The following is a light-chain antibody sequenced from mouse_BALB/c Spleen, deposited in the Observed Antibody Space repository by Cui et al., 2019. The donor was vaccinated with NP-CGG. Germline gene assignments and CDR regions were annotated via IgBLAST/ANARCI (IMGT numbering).Light chain of an antibody. Sequence: QAVVTQERGLTTWYGETGTLAFRSSIGAVTTSNYANWVQEKPDHLFTGLIGGTNNRAPGVPARFSGSLIGDKTALTITGAQTEDEAIYFCALWYSNHWVFGGGTKLTVL. CDR2: GTN. J-gene: IGLJ1*01. CDR3: ALWYSNHWV. CDR1: IGAVTTSNY. V-gene: IGLV1*01.